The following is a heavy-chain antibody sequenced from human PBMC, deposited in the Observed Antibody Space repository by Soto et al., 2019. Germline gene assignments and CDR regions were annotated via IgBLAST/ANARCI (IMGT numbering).Heavy chain of an antibody. CDR1: GGSISSGDYY. D-gene: IGHD3-10*01. CDR3: ARQGFGPLHGLVDV. V-gene: IGHV4-30-4*01. Sequence: SETLSLTCTVSGGSISSGDYYWSWIRQPPGKGLEWIGYIYYSGSTYYNPSLKSRVTISVDTSKNQFSLKVTSVTATDTAVYYCARQGFGPLHGLVDVWGQGTTVTVSS. J-gene: IGHJ6*02. CDR2: IYYSGST.